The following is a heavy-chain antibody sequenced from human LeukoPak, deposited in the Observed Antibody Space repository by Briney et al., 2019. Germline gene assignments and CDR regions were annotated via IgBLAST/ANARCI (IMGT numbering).Heavy chain of an antibody. CDR3: ARDQRLWFGELLSGVFDY. D-gene: IGHD3-10*01. Sequence: PGGSLRLSCAASGFTFDDYGMSWVRQAPGKGLEWVSGINWNGGSTGYADSVKGRFTISRDNAKNSLYLQMNSLRAEDTALYYCARDQRLWFGELLSGVFDYWGQGTRVTVSS. CDR2: INWNGGST. CDR1: GFTFDDYG. J-gene: IGHJ4*02. V-gene: IGHV3-20*04.